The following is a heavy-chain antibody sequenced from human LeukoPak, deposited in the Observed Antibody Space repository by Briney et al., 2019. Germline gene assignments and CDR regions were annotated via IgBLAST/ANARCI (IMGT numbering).Heavy chain of an antibody. V-gene: IGHV3-23*01. CDR3: AKDRAGGYFYDSSDL. D-gene: IGHD3-22*01. J-gene: IGHJ5*02. CDR2: ISAGSGST. Sequence: GGSLRLSCAASGFTFSNFAMSWVRQAPGKGLEWVSTISAGSGSTYYADSVKGRFTISRDNSKNTLYFQMNSLRAEDTAVYYCAKDRAGGYFYDSSDLWGQGTLVTVSS. CDR1: GFTFSNFA.